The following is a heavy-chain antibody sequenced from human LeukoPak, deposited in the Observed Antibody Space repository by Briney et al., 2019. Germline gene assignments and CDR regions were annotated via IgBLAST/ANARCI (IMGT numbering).Heavy chain of an antibody. CDR2: IKQDGSET. V-gene: IGHV3-7*01. CDR1: GFTFTRYW. J-gene: IGHJ4*02. Sequence: GGSLRLSCVASGFTFTRYWMSWVRQAPGKGLEWVANIKQDGSETHYVDSVKGRFTISRDNARNSVYLQMYSLSDDDTAVYFCARDGDYIMPPFDYWGQGILVTVSS. D-gene: IGHD4-17*01. CDR3: ARDGDYIMPPFDY.